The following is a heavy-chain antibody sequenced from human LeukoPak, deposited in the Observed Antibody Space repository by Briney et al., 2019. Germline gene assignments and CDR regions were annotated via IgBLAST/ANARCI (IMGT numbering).Heavy chain of an antibody. V-gene: IGHV3-23*01. D-gene: IGHD2-2*02. Sequence: GGSLRLSCAASGFSFSSYAMSWVRQAPGKGLEWVSVISGSGGSRYYSDSVKGRFAISRDNFKNTLYLQMNSLRAEDTAVYYCARDGHIVVVPAAISYYYYGMDVWGQGTTVTVSS. CDR2: ISGSGGSR. CDR3: ARDGHIVVVPAAISYYYYGMDV. J-gene: IGHJ6*02. CDR1: GFSFSSYA.